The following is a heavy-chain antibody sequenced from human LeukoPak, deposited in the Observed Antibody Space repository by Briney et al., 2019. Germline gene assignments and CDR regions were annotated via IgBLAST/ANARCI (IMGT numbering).Heavy chain of an antibody. D-gene: IGHD6-13*01. CDR2: INPNSGGT. J-gene: IGHJ4*02. CDR3: ARESVIAAAAHFDY. V-gene: IGHV1-2*02. Sequence: ASVKVSCKASGYTFTGYYMHRVRQAPGQGLEWMGWINPNSGGTNYAQKFQGRVTMTRDTSISTAYMELSRLRSDDTAVYYCARESVIAAAAHFDYWGQGTLVTVSS. CDR1: GYTFTGYY.